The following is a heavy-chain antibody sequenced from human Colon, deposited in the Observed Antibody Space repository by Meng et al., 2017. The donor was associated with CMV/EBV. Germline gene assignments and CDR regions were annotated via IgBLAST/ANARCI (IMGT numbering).Heavy chain of an antibody. CDR1: GDPLRDHY. D-gene: IGHD1-1*01. V-gene: IGHV4-59*11. Sequence: SETLSLTCTVSGDPLRDHYWSWIRQPPGKGLEWMGYVYYSGSARYSPSLRSRITISVDTSRNQISLNLRFVTAADTAMYFCARGVGHATNNSLDHWGQGTLVTVSS. CDR3: ARGVGHATNNSLDH. J-gene: IGHJ4*02. CDR2: VYYSGSA.